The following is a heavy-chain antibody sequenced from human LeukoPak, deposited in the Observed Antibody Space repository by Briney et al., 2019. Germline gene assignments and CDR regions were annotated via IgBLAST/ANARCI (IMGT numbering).Heavy chain of an antibody. D-gene: IGHD4-17*01. CDR2: ISDSGDRT. CDR3: ARREDTGAFDI. Sequence: GGSLRLSCGASGFTFSSYGMSWVRQAPGKGLEWVSSISDSGDRTFYADSVKGRFTISRDNAKYSLYLQMNSLRAEDTAVYYCARREDTGAFDIWGQGTMVTVSS. J-gene: IGHJ3*02. CDR1: GFTFSSYG. V-gene: IGHV3-23*01.